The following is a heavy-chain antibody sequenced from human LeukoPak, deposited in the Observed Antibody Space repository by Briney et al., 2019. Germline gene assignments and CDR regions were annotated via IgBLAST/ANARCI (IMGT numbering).Heavy chain of an antibody. Sequence: SETLSLTCAVYGGSFSGYYWSWIRQPPGKGLEWIGYIYYSGSTNYNPSLKSRVTISVDTSKNQFSLKLSSVTAADTAVYYCARVEGYYDFWSGYSAEYFQHWGQGTLVTVSS. CDR2: IYYSGST. CDR1: GGSFSGYY. V-gene: IGHV4-59*08. CDR3: ARVEGYYDFWSGYSAEYFQH. D-gene: IGHD3-3*01. J-gene: IGHJ1*01.